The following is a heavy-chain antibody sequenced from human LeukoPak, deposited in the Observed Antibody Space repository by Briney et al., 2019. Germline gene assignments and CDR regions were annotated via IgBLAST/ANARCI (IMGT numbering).Heavy chain of an antibody. D-gene: IGHD3-10*01. CDR1: GFTFSNAW. CDR2: IKSKTDGGTT. V-gene: IGHV3-15*01. CDR3: TTDYYGSGSYSLGFDY. Sequence: GGSLRLSCAASGFTFSNAWMSWVRQAPGKGLEWVGRIKSKTDGGTTDYAAPVKGRFTISRDDSKNTLYLQVNSLKTEDTAVYYCTTDYYGSGSYSLGFDYWGQGTLVTVSS. J-gene: IGHJ4*02.